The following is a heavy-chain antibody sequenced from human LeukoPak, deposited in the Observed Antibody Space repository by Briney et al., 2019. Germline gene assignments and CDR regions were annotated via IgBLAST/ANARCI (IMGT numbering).Heavy chain of an antibody. CDR2: IYYSGST. J-gene: IGHJ4*02. CDR1: GGSISSSSYY. D-gene: IGHD1/OR15-1a*01. V-gene: IGHV4-39*01. Sequence: SETLSLTCTVSGGSISSSSYYWGWIRQPPGKGLEWIGSIYYSGSTYYNPSPKSRVTISVDTSKNQFSLKLSSVTAADTAVYYCARQISDPMRRGTNYYFDYWGQGTLVTVSS. CDR3: ARQISDPMRRGTNYYFDY.